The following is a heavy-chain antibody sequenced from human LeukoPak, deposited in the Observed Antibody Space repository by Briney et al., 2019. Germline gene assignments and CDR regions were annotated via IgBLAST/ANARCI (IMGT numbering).Heavy chain of an antibody. CDR1: GFTLSSHS. V-gene: IGHV3-21*01. Sequence: GGSLRLSCAASGFTLSSHSMNWVRQAPGKGLEWVSSISSSSSYIYYADSVKGRFTISRDNAKNSLYLQMNILRAEDTAVYYCARAAENYGGRFDSWGQGTLVTVSS. D-gene: IGHD1-7*01. J-gene: IGHJ4*02. CDR3: ARAAENYGGRFDS. CDR2: ISSSSSYI.